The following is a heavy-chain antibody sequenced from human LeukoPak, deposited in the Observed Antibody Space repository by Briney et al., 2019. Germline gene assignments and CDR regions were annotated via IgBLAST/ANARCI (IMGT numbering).Heavy chain of an antibody. Sequence: ASVKVSCKASGYTFTGYYMHWVRQAPGQGLEWMGWINPNSGGTNYAQKFQGRVTMTRDTSISTAYMELSRLRSDDTAVYYCARCLKSVVTPRVLDYWGQGTLVTVSS. CDR1: GYTFTGYY. CDR3: ARCLKSVVTPRVLDY. CDR2: INPNSGGT. D-gene: IGHD4-23*01. J-gene: IGHJ4*02. V-gene: IGHV1-2*02.